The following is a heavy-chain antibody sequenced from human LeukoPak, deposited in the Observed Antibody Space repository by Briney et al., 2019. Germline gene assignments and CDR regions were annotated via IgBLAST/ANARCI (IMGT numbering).Heavy chain of an antibody. V-gene: IGHV3-15*01. Sequence: GGSLRLSCEASGFTFSNAWMSWVRRAPGKGLEWVGRIKTKTEGGTTDYAAPVKGRFTISRDDSKNTLYLQVNSLKTEDTAVYYCTTWWTTVVMGNCWGQGTLVTVSS. CDR2: IKTKTEGGTT. J-gene: IGHJ4*02. D-gene: IGHD4-23*01. CDR3: TTWWTTVVMGNC. CDR1: GFTFSNAW.